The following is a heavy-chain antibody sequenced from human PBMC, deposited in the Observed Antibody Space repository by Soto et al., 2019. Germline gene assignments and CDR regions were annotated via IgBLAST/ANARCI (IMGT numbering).Heavy chain of an antibody. V-gene: IGHV4-59*01. D-gene: IGHD1-26*01. CDR1: GGSISSYY. CDR3: ARMYSGSYYDAYYFDY. CDR2: IYYSGST. Sequence: QVQLQESGPGLVKPSETLSLTCTVSGGSISSYYWSWIRQPPGKGLEWIGYIYYSGSTNYNPSLKSRVTISVDTSKNQFSLKLSSVTAADTAVYYCARMYSGSYYDAYYFDYWGQGTLVTVSS. J-gene: IGHJ4*02.